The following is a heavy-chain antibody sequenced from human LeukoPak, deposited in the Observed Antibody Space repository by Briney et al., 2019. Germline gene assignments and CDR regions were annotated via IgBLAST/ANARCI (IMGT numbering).Heavy chain of an antibody. Sequence: PSETLSLTCAVYGGSFSGYYWSWIRQPPGKGLEWIGEINHSGSTNYNPSLKSRVTISVDTSKNQFSLKLSSVTAADTAVYYCARGVYGEPFDYWGQGTLVTVSS. V-gene: IGHV4-34*01. CDR1: GGSFSGYY. CDR2: INHSGST. J-gene: IGHJ4*02. CDR3: ARGVYGEPFDY. D-gene: IGHD4-17*01.